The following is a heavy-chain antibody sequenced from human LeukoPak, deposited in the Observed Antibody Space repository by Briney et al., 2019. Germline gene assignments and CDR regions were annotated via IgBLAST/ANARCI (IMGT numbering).Heavy chain of an antibody. CDR1: GGSISTYY. J-gene: IGHJ4*02. V-gene: IGHV4-59*08. D-gene: IGHD1/OR15-1a*01. Sequence: PSETLSLTCTVSGGSISTYYWSWIRQPPGKGLEWIGYTSYSGSTNYNPSLKSRVTISLDTSKNQFALKLSSVTAADTAVYYCARSIIGTRSKFDYWGQGTLVTVSS. CDR3: ARSIIGTRSKFDY. CDR2: TSYSGST.